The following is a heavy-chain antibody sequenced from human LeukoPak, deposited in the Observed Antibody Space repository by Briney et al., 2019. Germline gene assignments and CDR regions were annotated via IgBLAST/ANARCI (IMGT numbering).Heavy chain of an antibody. Sequence: PSETLSLTCTVSGGSISSSSYYWGWLRQPPGTGLEWIGSIYYSGSTYYNPSLKSRVTISVDTSKNQFSLKLSSVTAADTAVYYCARGNRDFIGVVIRRGWGFDPWGQGTLVTVSS. J-gene: IGHJ5*02. D-gene: IGHD3-3*01. CDR2: IYYSGST. V-gene: IGHV4-39*01. CDR3: ARGNRDFIGVVIRRGWGFDP. CDR1: GGSISSSSYY.